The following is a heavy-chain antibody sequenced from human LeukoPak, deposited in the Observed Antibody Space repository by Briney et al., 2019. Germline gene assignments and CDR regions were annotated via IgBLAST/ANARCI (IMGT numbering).Heavy chain of an antibody. CDR1: GGSISSYY. CDR2: IYYSGGT. D-gene: IGHD1-26*01. V-gene: IGHV4-59*01. J-gene: IGHJ3*02. Sequence: SETLSLTCTVSGGSISSYYWSWIRQPPGKGLEWIGYIYYSGGTNYNPSLKSRVTISVDTSKNQFSLKLSSVTAADTAVYYCARDGRLPSLRGGSYFSFDIWGQGTMVTVSS. CDR3: ARDGRLPSLRGGSYFSFDI.